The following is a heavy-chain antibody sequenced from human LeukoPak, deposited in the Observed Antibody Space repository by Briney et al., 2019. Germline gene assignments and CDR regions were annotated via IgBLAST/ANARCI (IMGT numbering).Heavy chain of an antibody. V-gene: IGHV3-64*01. CDR1: GFTLTNFA. CDR2: MSSDGGTT. D-gene: IGHD2/OR15-2a*01. CDR3: ARGGSLSAYYT. Sequence: GGSLTLSCATSGFTLTNFAMHWVRQAPGKGLEYVSAMSSDGGTTYYANSVKGRFTMSRDKSKNAVYLQMGSLRPDDMAVYYCARGGSLSAYYTRGHGTLVTVSS. J-gene: IGHJ1*01.